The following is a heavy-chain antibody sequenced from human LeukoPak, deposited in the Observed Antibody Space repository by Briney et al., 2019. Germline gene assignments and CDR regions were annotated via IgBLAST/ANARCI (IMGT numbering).Heavy chain of an antibody. CDR2: ISGSGGST. J-gene: IGHJ3*02. D-gene: IGHD2-15*01. Sequence: GGSLRLSCAASGFTFRSFAMSWVRQAPGKGLEWVSTISGSGGSTYYADSVKGRFTISRDNSKNTLYLQMNSLRAEDTALYYCAKGKVVDLIRAFDIWGQGTMVTVSS. CDR3: AKGKVVDLIRAFDI. CDR1: GFTFRSFA. V-gene: IGHV3-23*01.